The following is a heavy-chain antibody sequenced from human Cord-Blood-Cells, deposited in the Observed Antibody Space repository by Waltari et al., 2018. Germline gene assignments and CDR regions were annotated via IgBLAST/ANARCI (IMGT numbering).Heavy chain of an antibody. J-gene: IGHJ4*02. CDR1: GFTFSSYG. CDR2: ISYDGSNK. D-gene: IGHD7-27*01. V-gene: IGHV3-30*18. Sequence: QVQLVESGGGVVQPGRSLRLSCAASGFTFSSYGMPWVRQAPGKGLEWVAVISYDGSNKYYADSVKGRFTISRDNSKNTLYLQMNSLRAEDTAVYYCAKDPELGPGAYFDYWGQGTLVTVSS. CDR3: AKDPELGPGAYFDY.